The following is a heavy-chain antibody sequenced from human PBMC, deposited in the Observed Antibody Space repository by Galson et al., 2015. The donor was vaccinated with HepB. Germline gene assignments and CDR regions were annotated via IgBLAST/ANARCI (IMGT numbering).Heavy chain of an antibody. J-gene: IGHJ6*02. Sequence: SVKVSCKASGYIFSHYAIHWVRQAPGQRLEWMGWINAGNGDTVYSQNFQDRVTITRDTSATTAYMELSSLTSEDTAVYYCARSPLFYYHSSAYFYYYGMDVWDQGTTVTVSS. D-gene: IGHD3-22*01. CDR1: GYIFSHYA. V-gene: IGHV1-3*01. CDR3: ARSPLFYYHSSAYFYYYGMDV. CDR2: INAGNGDT.